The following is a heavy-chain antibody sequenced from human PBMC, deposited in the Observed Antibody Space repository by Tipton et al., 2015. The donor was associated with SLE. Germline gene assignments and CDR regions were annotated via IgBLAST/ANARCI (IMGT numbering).Heavy chain of an antibody. CDR2: ISWNSGTI. CDR1: GFTFEDYA. Sequence: SLRLSCAASGFTFEDYAMHWVRQGPGKGLEWVSGISWNSGTIGNAASVKGRFTISRDNAKNSLYLQMNSLRVDDTALYYCAKEVYSGAYYYYYSMDVWGQGTTVTVSS. J-gene: IGHJ6*02. D-gene: IGHD1-26*01. CDR3: AKEVYSGAYYYYYSMDV. V-gene: IGHV3-9*01.